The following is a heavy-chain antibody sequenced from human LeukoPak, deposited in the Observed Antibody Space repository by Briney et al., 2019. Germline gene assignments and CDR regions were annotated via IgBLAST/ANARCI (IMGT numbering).Heavy chain of an antibody. J-gene: IGHJ4*02. CDR3: ARLHDGGNY. Sequence: ASVKVSCKAFGYSFIRHHIHWVRQATGQGLEWMGWMNPNSGNTGYAQKFQGRVTMTRNTSISTAYMELSSLRSEDTAAYYCARLHDGGNYWGQGTLVTVSS. D-gene: IGHD3-16*01. V-gene: IGHV1-8*01. CDR1: GYSFIRHH. CDR2: MNPNSGNT.